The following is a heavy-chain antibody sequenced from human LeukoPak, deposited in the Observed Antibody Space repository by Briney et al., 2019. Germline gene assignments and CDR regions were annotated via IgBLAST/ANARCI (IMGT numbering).Heavy chain of an antibody. CDR1: GFTFSSYG. D-gene: IGHD3-16*02. J-gene: IGHJ4*02. CDR3: AAQKRGTSRPYYFDY. V-gene: IGHV3-30*02. CDR2: IRYDGSNK. Sequence: GGSLRLSCAASGFTFSSYGIHWVRQAPGKGLEWVAFIRYDGSNKYYADSVKGRFTISRDNSKNTLYLQMNSLRAEDTAVYYCAAQKRGTSRPYYFDYWGQGTLVTVSS.